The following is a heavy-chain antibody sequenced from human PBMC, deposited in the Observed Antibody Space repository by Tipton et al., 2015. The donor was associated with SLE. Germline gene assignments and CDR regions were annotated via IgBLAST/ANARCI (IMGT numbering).Heavy chain of an antibody. CDR2: ISYDGTNK. D-gene: IGHD1-26*01. CDR3: ARGPGSYCNY. CDR1: GFTFSTYA. V-gene: IGHV3-30-3*01. J-gene: IGHJ4*02. Sequence: SLRLSCAASGFTFSTYAMHWVRQAPGKGLEWVAVISYDGTNKYYAGSVKGRFTISRDNSKNTLYLQMNSLRAEDTAVYYCARGPGSYCNYWGQGTLVTVSS.